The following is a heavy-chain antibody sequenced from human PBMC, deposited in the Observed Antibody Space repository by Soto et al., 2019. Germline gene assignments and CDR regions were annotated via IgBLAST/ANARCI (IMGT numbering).Heavy chain of an antibody. D-gene: IGHD6-13*01. J-gene: IGHJ3*02. CDR1: GYTFNNYV. Sequence: ASVKVSCKASGYTFNNYVIHWVRQAPGQRLEWMGWSNAGNANTKYSQDFQGRVTITRDTSASTAYMELSSLRSEDMAVYYCARGSSSSYTFDMWGEGTMVTL. CDR2: SNAGNANT. CDR3: ARGSSSSYTFDM. V-gene: IGHV1-3*02.